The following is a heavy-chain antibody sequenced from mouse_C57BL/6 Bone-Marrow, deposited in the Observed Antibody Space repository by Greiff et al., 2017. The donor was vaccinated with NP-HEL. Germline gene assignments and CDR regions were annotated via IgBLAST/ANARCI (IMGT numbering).Heavy chain of an antibody. J-gene: IGHJ4*01. CDR2: ISSGGDYI. D-gene: IGHD2-3*01. CDR1: GFTFSSYA. CDR3: TRARWLLLYAMDY. Sequence: EVNVVESGEGLVKPGGSLKLSCAASGFTFSSYAMSWVRQTPEKRLEWVAYISSGGDYIYYADTVKGRFTISRDNARNTLYLQMSSLKSEDTAMYYCTRARWLLLYAMDYWGQGTSVTVSS. V-gene: IGHV5-9-1*02.